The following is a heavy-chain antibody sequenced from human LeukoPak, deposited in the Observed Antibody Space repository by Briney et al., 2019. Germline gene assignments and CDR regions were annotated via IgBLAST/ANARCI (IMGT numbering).Heavy chain of an antibody. V-gene: IGHV4-34*01. Sequence: SETLPLTCAVYGGSFSGYYWSWIRQPPGKGLEWIGEINHSRSTNYNPSLKSRVTISVDTSKNQFSLKLSSVTAADTAVYYCARGAVAGHYYYYYGMDVWGQGTMVTVSS. CDR3: ARGAVAGHYYYYYGMDV. CDR1: GGSFSGYY. CDR2: INHSRST. D-gene: IGHD6-19*01. J-gene: IGHJ6*02.